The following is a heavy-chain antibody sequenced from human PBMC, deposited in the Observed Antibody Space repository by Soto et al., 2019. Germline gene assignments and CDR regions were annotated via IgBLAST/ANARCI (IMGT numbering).Heavy chain of an antibody. D-gene: IGHD1-20*01. V-gene: IGHV1-69*01. CDR3: AREYNWNDVRYGMDV. Sequence: QVQLVQSGAEVKKPGSSVKVSCKASGGTFSSYAISWVRQAPGQGLGWMGGIIPIFGTANYAQKFQGRVKITADESTSTAYMELSSLRSEDTAVYFCAREYNWNDVRYGMDVWGQGTTVTVSS. CDR1: GGTFSSYA. J-gene: IGHJ6*02. CDR2: IIPIFGTA.